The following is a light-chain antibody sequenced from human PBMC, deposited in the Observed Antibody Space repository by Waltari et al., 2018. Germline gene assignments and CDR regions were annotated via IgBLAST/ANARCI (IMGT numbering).Light chain of an antibody. CDR2: GAS. CDR3: QQYNSWRT. J-gene: IGKJ2*01. CDR1: QSIARN. V-gene: IGKV3-15*01. Sequence: EIVMTQSPPTLSVSPGERATLSCRASQSIARNLAWYQQKPGQAPRLLMYGASTRATGIPARFSGSGSGTDFTLTIGSLQSEDSAVYYCQQYNSWRTFGQGTKLEIK.